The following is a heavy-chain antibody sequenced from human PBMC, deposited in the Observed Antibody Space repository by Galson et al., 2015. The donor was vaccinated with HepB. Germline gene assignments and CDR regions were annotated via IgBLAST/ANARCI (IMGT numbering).Heavy chain of an antibody. CDR3: ARDRDCYGSGSYGNFDY. CDR1: GYTSTSYG. CDR2: ISAYNGNT. J-gene: IGHJ4*02. V-gene: IGHV1-18*04. Sequence: SVKVSCKASGYTSTSYGISWVRQAPGQGLEWMGWISAYNGNTNYAQKLQGRVTMTTDTSTSTAYMELRSLGSDDTAVYYCARDRDCYGSGSYGNFDYWGQGTLVTVSS. D-gene: IGHD3-10*01.